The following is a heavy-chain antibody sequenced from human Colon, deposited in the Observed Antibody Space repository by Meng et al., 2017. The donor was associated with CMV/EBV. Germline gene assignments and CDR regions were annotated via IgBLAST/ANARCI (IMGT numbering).Heavy chain of an antibody. J-gene: IGHJ6*02. CDR3: ARGNTGGDFYFFGLDL. V-gene: IGHV3-11*01. Sequence: GESLKISCSASGFPLSDYYIMWIRQAPGKGLEYVAYISTSGSTVYYADSVMGHLTISRDNINNVVTLHMTSLRGDDAGVYYCARGNTGGDFYFFGLDLWGQGTTVTVSS. CDR2: ISTSGSTV. CDR1: GFPLSDYY. D-gene: IGHD3-10*01.